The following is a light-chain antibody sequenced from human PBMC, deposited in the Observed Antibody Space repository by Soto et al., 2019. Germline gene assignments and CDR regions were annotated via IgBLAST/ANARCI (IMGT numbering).Light chain of an antibody. Sequence: QSVLTQPPSVAGAPGQRVTISCTGSSSNIGAGYDIHWYQQLPGTAPRLLIYDNNNRPSGVPDRFSGSKSGTSASLAITGLQAEDEADYYCLSYDSSLSGWVFGGGTKLTVL. V-gene: IGLV1-40*01. CDR1: SSNIGAGYD. CDR3: LSYDSSLSGWV. J-gene: IGLJ3*02. CDR2: DNN.